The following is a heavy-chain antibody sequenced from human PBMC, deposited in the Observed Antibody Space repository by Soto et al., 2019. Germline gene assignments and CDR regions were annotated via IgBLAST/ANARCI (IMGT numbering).Heavy chain of an antibody. D-gene: IGHD3-16*01. J-gene: IGHJ4*02. V-gene: IGHV3-30*18. CDR3: AKNFIPLSPDLYFAS. CDR1: GFTFRSYV. CDR2: ISYDGSYK. Sequence: QVQLVESGGGVVQPGGSLRLSCAASGFTFRSYVMHWARQAPGRGLEWVAVISYDGSYKSYEDSVKDRFTISRDNYKNILHLQMDRLRAEDTAVYYCAKNFIPLSPDLYFASWGQGTLVTVSS.